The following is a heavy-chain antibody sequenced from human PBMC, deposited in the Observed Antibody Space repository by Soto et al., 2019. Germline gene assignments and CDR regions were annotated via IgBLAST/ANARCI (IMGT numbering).Heavy chain of an antibody. D-gene: IGHD6-13*01. CDR2: ISAYNGNT. J-gene: IGHJ6*02. V-gene: IGHV1-18*01. CDR3: ARDDIAAAGTSDYYYGMDV. CDR1: GYTFTSYG. Sequence: ASVKVSCKASGYTFTSYGISWVRQAPGQGLEWMGWISAYNGNTNYAQKLQGRVTMTTDTSTSTAYMELRSLRSDDTAVYYCARDDIAAAGTSDYYYGMDVWGQGTTVTVSS.